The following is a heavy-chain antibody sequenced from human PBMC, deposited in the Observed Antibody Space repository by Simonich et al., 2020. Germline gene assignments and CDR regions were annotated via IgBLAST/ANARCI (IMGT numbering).Heavy chain of an antibody. Sequence: QVQLHESGPGLVKPSETLSLTCAVSGYSISSGYYWGWIRQPPGKGLGWIGSIYHSGSTDYNPTLKSRVTISVDTTKNHFYLKLSSVTAADAAVYYWARETGVVTADAFDIWGQGTMVTVSS. CDR2: IYHSGST. V-gene: IGHV4-38-2*02. D-gene: IGHD2-21*02. J-gene: IGHJ3*02. CDR3: ARETGVVTADAFDI. CDR1: GYSISSGYY.